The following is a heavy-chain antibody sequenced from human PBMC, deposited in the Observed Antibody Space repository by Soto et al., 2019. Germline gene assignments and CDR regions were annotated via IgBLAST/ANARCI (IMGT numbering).Heavy chain of an antibody. CDR1: GYTFSNYV. CDR3: ARGTGLNDGSDL. Sequence: QVHLVQSGGEVKKPGASVKISCQTSGYTFSNYVITWVRQAPGQGLERVGWVNGDSGNTNYAQNMEGRVTMTTDASTATADMELRNLRSDDTATYYCARGTGLNDGSDLWGQGTVVSVSS. J-gene: IGHJ3*01. V-gene: IGHV1-18*01. CDR2: VNGDSGNT.